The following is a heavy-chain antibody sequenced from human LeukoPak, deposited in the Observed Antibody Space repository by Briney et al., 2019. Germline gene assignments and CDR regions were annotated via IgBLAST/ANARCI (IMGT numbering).Heavy chain of an antibody. D-gene: IGHD2-21*02. Sequence: ASVKVSCKASGYTFTGYYMHWVRQAPGQGLEWMGIINPSGGSTSYARKFQGRVTMTRDTSTSTVYMELSSLRSEDTAVYYCARELLDCGGDCYGPDYWGQGTLVTVSS. CDR2: INPSGGST. V-gene: IGHV1-46*01. CDR3: ARELLDCGGDCYGPDY. CDR1: GYTFTGYY. J-gene: IGHJ4*02.